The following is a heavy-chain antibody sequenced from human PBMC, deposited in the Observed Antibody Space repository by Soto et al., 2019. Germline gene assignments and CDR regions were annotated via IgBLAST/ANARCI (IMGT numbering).Heavy chain of an antibody. D-gene: IGHD3-10*01. CDR2: LDGAGGST. J-gene: IGHJ6*02. Sequence: YRGCRMTSERHVPGRGLEWVASLDGAGGSTYYAESVRGRFSISRDNSQNTLFLQMKRLTVDDTAIYYCAAPRDVYGSGVGWCTYGMDIWGQGTPVTVSS. V-gene: IGHV3-23*01. CDR1: YRGCR. CDR3: AAPRDVYGSGVGWCTYGMDI.